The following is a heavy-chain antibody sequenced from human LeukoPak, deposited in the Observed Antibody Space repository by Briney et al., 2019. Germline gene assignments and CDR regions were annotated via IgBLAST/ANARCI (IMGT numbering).Heavy chain of an antibody. Sequence: PGGSLRLSCAASELMFSSYAMSWVRQAPGKGLEWVSGISDDSGSTYYADSVRGRFTISRDNSKNTLYLQMNSLRVEDTAVYYCARDPNYDILTGYPAGHAFDIWGQGAMVTVSS. CDR2: ISDDSGST. CDR1: ELMFSSYA. V-gene: IGHV3-23*01. CDR3: ARDPNYDILTGYPAGHAFDI. J-gene: IGHJ3*02. D-gene: IGHD3-9*01.